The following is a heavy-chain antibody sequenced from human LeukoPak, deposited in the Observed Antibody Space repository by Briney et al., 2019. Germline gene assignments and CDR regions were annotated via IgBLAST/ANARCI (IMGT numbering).Heavy chain of an antibody. D-gene: IGHD3-16*01. J-gene: IGHJ2*01. Sequence: GGSLRLSCAASGFTFSSYAMGWVRQAPGKGLEWVSAISGSGGSTYYADSVKGRFTISRDNSKNTLYLQMNSLRAEDTAVYYCAKTPLIWGFAYWYFDLWGRGTLVTVSS. CDR3: AKTPLIWGFAYWYFDL. CDR2: ISGSGGST. V-gene: IGHV3-23*01. CDR1: GFTFSSYA.